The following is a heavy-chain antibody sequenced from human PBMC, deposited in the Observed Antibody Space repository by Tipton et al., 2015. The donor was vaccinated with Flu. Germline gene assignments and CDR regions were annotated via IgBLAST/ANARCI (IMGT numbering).Heavy chain of an antibody. CDR1: GFTFSSYA. CDR2: THASGST. CDR3: ASSGFGKGDF. Sequence: LRLSCAASGFTFSSYAMSWVRQPAGKGLEWIGRTHASGSTNYNPSLKSRVTMSIDTSKNQFSLRLSPVTAADTAVYYCASSGFGKGDFWGQGTLVTVSS. D-gene: IGHD3-10*01. V-gene: IGHV4-4*07. J-gene: IGHJ4*02.